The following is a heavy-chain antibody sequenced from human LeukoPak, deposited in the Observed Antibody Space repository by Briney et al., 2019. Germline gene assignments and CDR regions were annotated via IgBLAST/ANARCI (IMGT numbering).Heavy chain of an antibody. D-gene: IGHD3-22*01. Sequence: GGSLRLSCAASGFTFSDYYMSWIRQAPGKGLEWVSYISSSGSTIYYADSVKGRFTISRDNAKNSLYLQMNSLRAEDTAVYYCARDLSSPGFNYYDSSGYYYDYWGQGTLVTVSS. J-gene: IGHJ4*02. CDR3: ARDLSSPGFNYYDSSGYYYDY. CDR2: ISSSGSTI. CDR1: GFTFSDYY. V-gene: IGHV3-11*04.